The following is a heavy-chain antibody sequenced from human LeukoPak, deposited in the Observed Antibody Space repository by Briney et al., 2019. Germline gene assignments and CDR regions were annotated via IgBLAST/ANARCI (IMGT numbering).Heavy chain of an antibody. Sequence: ASVKVSCKASGYTFTSYDINWVRQATGQGLEWMGWMNPNSGNTGYAQKFQGRVTITRNTSISTAYMELSSLRSEDTAVYYCGRAPDSSSLYNWFDPWGQGTLVTVSS. D-gene: IGHD6-13*01. J-gene: IGHJ5*02. CDR1: GYTFTSYD. V-gene: IGHV1-8*03. CDR3: GRAPDSSSLYNWFDP. CDR2: MNPNSGNT.